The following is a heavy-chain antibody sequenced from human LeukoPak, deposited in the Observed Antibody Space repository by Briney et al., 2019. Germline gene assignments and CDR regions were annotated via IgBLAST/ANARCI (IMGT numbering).Heavy chain of an antibody. CDR1: GYTLTELS. D-gene: IGHD2-2*02. CDR2: FDPEDGET. CDR3: ATVAYCSSTSCYTGRAFDI. J-gene: IGHJ3*02. V-gene: IGHV1-24*01. Sequence: ASVKVSCKVSGYTLTELSMHWVRQAPGKGLEWMGGFDPEDGETIYAQKFQGRFTMTEDTSTDTAYMELSSLRSEDTAVYYCATVAYCSSTSCYTGRAFDIWGQGTMVTVSS.